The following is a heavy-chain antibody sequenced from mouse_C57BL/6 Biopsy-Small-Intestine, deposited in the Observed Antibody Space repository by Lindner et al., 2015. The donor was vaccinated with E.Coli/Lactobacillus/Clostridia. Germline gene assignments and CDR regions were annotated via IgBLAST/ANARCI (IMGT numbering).Heavy chain of an antibody. D-gene: IGHD1-1*01. CDR2: ILPGSDNA. J-gene: IGHJ4*01. V-gene: IGHV1-9*01. CDR3: ARPYYYGSSYYAMDY. Sequence: VQLQESGAEVMKPGASVKLSCKATGYTFTGYWIDWVKQRPGHGLEWIGEILPGSDNANHNEKFKGKATFTADTSSSTAYMQLSSLTTEDSAIYYCARPYYYGSSYYAMDYWGQGTSVTVSS. CDR1: GYTFTGYW.